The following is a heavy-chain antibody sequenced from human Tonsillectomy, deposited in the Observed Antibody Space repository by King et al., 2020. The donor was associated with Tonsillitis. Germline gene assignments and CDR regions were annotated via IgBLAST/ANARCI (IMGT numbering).Heavy chain of an antibody. Sequence: EVKLVESGGGLVQPGGSLRLSCAASGFTFRSYAMSWVRQAPGKGLEWVSTISGGDGSTYYADSVKGRFTISRDNSKNTLYLQMNSLRVEDTAVYYCAKGYDFWSGYYAFGIWGQGTMVTVSS. D-gene: IGHD3-3*01. CDR1: GFTFRSYA. CDR2: ISGGDGST. J-gene: IGHJ3*02. V-gene: IGHV3-23*04. CDR3: AKGYDFWSGYYAFGI.